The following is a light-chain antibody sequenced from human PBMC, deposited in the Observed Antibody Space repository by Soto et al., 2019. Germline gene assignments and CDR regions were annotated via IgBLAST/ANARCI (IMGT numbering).Light chain of an antibody. Sequence: QSALTQPPSASGSPGQSVTISCTGTSSDVGGYNYVSWYQQHPGKAPKLMIYEVSERPSGVPDRFSGSKSSNTASLTVSGLQAEDEADYYCLFSYGGPRVFGGGTKLTVL. CDR1: SSDVGGYNY. CDR3: LFSYGGPRV. CDR2: EVS. J-gene: IGLJ3*02. V-gene: IGLV2-8*01.